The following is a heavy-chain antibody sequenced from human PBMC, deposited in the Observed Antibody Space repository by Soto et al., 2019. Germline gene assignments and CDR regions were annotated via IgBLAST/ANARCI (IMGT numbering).Heavy chain of an antibody. J-gene: IGHJ5*02. Sequence: QVQLVESGGGVVQPGRSLRLSCAASGFTFSSYAMHWFRQSPGKGLEWVAVISYDGSNKYYADSVKGRFTISRDNSKNTLYLQMNSLRAEDTAVYYCARDCYGCPFNPWGQGTLVTVSS. CDR3: ARDCYGCPFNP. CDR1: GFTFSSYA. CDR2: ISYDGSNK. D-gene: IGHD2-15*01. V-gene: IGHV3-30-3*01.